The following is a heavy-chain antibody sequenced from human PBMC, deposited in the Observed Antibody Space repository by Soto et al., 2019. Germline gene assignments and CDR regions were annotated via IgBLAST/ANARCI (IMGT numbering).Heavy chain of an antibody. V-gene: IGHV1-46*02. CDR1: GYSFKDHY. J-gene: IGHJ4*02. D-gene: IGHD2-15*01. CDR3: VRISCKGGSCYFDFDH. CDR2: INPSGEHT. Sequence: ASVKVSCKSSGYSFKDHYMHWVRQAPGRGLEWVGIINPSGEHTNYAQQFRGRVAMTRDTSTSTAYMELRSLRSEDTAVYFCVRISCKGGSCYFDFDHWGQGTLVTVS.